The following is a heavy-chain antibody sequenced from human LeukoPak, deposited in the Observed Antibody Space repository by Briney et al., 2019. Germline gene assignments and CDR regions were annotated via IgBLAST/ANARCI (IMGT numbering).Heavy chain of an antibody. Sequence: ASVKVSCKTSGYTFSDYYIHWVRQAPGQGMEWMGWINGKNGNTHYAQKFQGRVTLTRDTSISTSYMDLDGLRSDDTAVYYCARGGYNLGYPYLDFWGQGILVTVSS. V-gene: IGHV1-2*02. CDR3: ARGGYNLGYPYLDF. CDR1: GYTFSDYY. J-gene: IGHJ4*02. CDR2: INGKNGNT. D-gene: IGHD5-18*01.